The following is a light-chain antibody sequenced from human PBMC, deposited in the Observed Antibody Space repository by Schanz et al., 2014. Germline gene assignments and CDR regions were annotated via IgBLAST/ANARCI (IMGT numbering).Light chain of an antibody. CDR2: GAT. CDR1: QSVSSN. V-gene: IGKV3D-15*01. CDR3: QKYNSAPFT. J-gene: IGKJ3*01. Sequence: EIVMTQSPATLSVSPGERATLSCRASQSVSSNLAWYQQKPGQAPRLLIYGATNRATGIPDRFSGSGSGTEFTLTISSLQSEDVATYYCQKYNSAPFTFGPGTKVDIK.